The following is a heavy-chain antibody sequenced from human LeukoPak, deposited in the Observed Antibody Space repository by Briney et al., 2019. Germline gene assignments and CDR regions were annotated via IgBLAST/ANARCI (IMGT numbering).Heavy chain of an antibody. CDR2: INPNSGGT. CDR1: GYTFTGYY. CDR3: ARDDDSSDRGLDY. Sequence: ASVKVSCKASGYTFTGYYMHLVRQAPGQGLEWMGRINPNSGGTNYAQKFQGRVTMTRDTSISTAYMELSRLRSDDTAVYYCARDDDSSDRGLDYWGQGTLVTVSS. V-gene: IGHV1-2*06. J-gene: IGHJ4*02. D-gene: IGHD3-22*01.